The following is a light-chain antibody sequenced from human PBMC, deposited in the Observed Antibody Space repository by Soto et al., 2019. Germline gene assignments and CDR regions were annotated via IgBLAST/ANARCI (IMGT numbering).Light chain of an antibody. Sequence: EIVLTQSPSTLSAYPGERATLSCRASESVGSNLAWYQQKPGQPPRLLIYDASMRETGVPPRFSGSGSGTEFTLTISNLQSEDFAIYFCQKFNKWPWTFGQGTKVDIK. V-gene: IGKV3-15*01. CDR1: ESVGSN. J-gene: IGKJ1*01. CDR3: QKFNKWPWT. CDR2: DAS.